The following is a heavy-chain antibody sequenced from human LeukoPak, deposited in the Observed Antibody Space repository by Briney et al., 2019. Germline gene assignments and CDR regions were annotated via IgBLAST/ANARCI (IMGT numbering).Heavy chain of an antibody. J-gene: IGHJ4*02. CDR3: ARTFPATYYYDSSGYYFDY. Sequence: SETLSLTCTVSGGSISSYYWSWIRQPPGKGLEWIGYIYYIGSTNYNPSLKSRVTISVDTSKNQFSLKLSSVTAADPAVYYCARTFPATYYYDSSGYYFDYWGQGTLVTVSS. V-gene: IGHV4-59*01. CDR2: IYYIGST. CDR1: GGSISSYY. D-gene: IGHD3-22*01.